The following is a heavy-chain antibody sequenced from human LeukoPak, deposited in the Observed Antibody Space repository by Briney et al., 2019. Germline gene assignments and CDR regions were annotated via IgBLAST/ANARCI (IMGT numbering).Heavy chain of an antibody. V-gene: IGHV1-46*01. CDR2: INPSGGST. D-gene: IGHD6-13*01. CDR1: GYTFTSYY. Sequence: ASVKVSCKASGYTFTSYYMHWVRQAPGQGLEWMGIINPSGGSTSYAQKFQGRVTMTRDMSTSTVYMELSSLRSDDTAVYYCARHRDSSNRYLWFDPWGQGTLVTVSS. J-gene: IGHJ5*02. CDR3: ARHRDSSNRYLWFDP.